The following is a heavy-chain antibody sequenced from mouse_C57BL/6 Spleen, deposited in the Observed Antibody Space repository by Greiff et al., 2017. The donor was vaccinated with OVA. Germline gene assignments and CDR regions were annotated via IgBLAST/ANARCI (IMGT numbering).Heavy chain of an antibody. CDR3: ARGDSYWYFDV. J-gene: IGHJ1*03. Sequence: EVQLQQSGPELVKPGASVKISCKASGYTFTDYYMNWVKQSHGKSLEWIGDINPNNGGTSYNQKFKGKATLTVDKSSSTAYMELRSLTSEDSAVYYCARGDSYWYFDVWGTGTTVTVSS. CDR1: GYTFTDYY. CDR2: INPNNGGT. V-gene: IGHV1-26*01.